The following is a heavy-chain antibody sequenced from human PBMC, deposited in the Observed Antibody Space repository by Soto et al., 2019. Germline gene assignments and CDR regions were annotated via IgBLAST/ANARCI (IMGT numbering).Heavy chain of an antibody. CDR1: GFTFSSYG. CDR2: IWYDGSNK. D-gene: IGHD1-1*01. CDR3: ARDGVYNWNDDESDGAFDI. V-gene: IGHV3-33*01. Sequence: GGSLRLSCAASGFTFSSYGMHWVRQAPGKGLEWVAVIWYDGSNKYYADSVKGRFTISRDNSKNTLYLQMNSLRAEDTAVYYCARDGVYNWNDDESDGAFDIWGQGTMVTVSS. J-gene: IGHJ3*02.